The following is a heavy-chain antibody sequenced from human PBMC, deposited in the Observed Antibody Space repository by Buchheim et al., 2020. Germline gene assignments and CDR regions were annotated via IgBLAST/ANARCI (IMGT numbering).Heavy chain of an antibody. D-gene: IGHD2-2*01. J-gene: IGHJ6*02. CDR3: AREDGGYQLLITGYYYGMDV. CDR2: IWYDGSNK. V-gene: IGHV3-33*01. CDR1: GFTFSSYG. Sequence: QVQLVESGGGVVQPGRSLRLSCAASGFTFSSYGMHWVRQAPGKGLEWVAVIWYDGSNKYYADSVKGRFTISRDNSKNTLYLQMNSLRAEDTAVYYCAREDGGYQLLITGYYYGMDVWGQGTT.